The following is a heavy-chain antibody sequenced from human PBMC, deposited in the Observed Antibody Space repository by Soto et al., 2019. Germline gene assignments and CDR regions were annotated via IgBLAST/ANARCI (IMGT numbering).Heavy chain of an antibody. V-gene: IGHV3-7*04. Sequence: EVQVVESGGGLVQPGGSLRLSCAASGFTLSTYWLSWVRQAPGKGLEWVANIKQDGSEKSYVDSVRGRFTISRDNAKNSLCLQMNSLRPEDTADYCCARGGLGRYFDLWGHGTLVTVSS. CDR3: ARGGLGRYFDL. CDR1: GFTLSTYW. D-gene: IGHD3-16*01. J-gene: IGHJ2*01. CDR2: IKQDGSEK.